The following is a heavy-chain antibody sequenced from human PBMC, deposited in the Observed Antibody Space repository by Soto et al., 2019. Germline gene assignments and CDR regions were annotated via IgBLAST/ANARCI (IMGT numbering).Heavy chain of an antibody. CDR3: ARALTTVTKDY. D-gene: IGHD4-17*01. CDR2: IKHDGREK. Sequence: EVQLVESGGGLVQSGGSLRLSCAASGFTFSSYWMTWVRQAPGKGLEWVANIKHDGREKYYVDSVKGRFTISSDNAKNSLYLQMNSLRAEDTAVYYCARALTTVTKDYWGQGTLVTVSS. CDR1: GFTFSSYW. J-gene: IGHJ4*02. V-gene: IGHV3-7*01.